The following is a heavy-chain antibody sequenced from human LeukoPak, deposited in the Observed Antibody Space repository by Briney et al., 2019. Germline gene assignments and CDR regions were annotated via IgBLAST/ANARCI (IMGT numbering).Heavy chain of an antibody. V-gene: IGHV3-53*01. D-gene: IGHD2-8*01. CDR2: IYSGGST. J-gene: IGHJ4*02. Sequence: GGSLRLSCAASGFTVSSNYMSWVRQAPGKGLEWVSVIYSGGSTYYADSVKGRFTISRDNSKNTLYLQMNSLRAEDTAVYYCASDYCINGVCYPHWGQGTLVTVSS. CDR3: ASDYCINGVCYPH. CDR1: GFTVSSNY.